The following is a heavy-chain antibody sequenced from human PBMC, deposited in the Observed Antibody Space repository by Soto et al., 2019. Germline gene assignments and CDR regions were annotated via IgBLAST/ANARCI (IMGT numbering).Heavy chain of an antibody. CDR1: GGSFSGYY. V-gene: IGHV4-34*01. D-gene: IGHD3-10*01. J-gene: IGHJ6*02. CDR2: INHSGST. Sequence: SETLSLTCAVYGGSFSGYYWSWIRQPPGKGLEWIGEINHSGSTNYNPSLKSRVTISVDTSKNQFSLKLSSVTAADTAVYYCARGPPRREIYGSGSRDKNYYGMDVWGQGTTVTVSS. CDR3: ARGPPRREIYGSGSRDKNYYGMDV.